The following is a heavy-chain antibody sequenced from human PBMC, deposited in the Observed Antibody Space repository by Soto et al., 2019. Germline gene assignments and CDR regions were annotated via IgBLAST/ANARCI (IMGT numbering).Heavy chain of an antibody. CDR2: INAGNGNT. J-gene: IGHJ6*02. CDR3: ARGSSGPTGYYYGMDV. V-gene: IGHV1-3*01. Sequence: QVQLVQSGAEVKKPGASVKVSCKASGYTFTSYAMHWGRQAPGQRLEWMGWINAGNGNTKYSQKFQGRVTITRDTSASTAYMELSSLRSEDTAVYYCARGSSGPTGYYYGMDVWGQGTTVTVS. CDR1: GYTFTSYA. D-gene: IGHD6-19*01.